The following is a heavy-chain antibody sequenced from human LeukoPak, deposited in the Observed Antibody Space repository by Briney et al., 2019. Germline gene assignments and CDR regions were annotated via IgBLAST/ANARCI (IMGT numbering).Heavy chain of an antibody. CDR3: ARAVVPAARAGSIWFDP. CDR1: GYTFTSYG. D-gene: IGHD2-2*01. Sequence: ASVKVSCKASGYTFTSYGISWVRQAPGQGLEWMGWISAYNGNTNYAQKLQGRVTMTTDTSTSTAYMELSSLRSDDTAVYYCARAVVPAARAGSIWFDPWGQGTLVTVSS. J-gene: IGHJ5*02. V-gene: IGHV1-18*01. CDR2: ISAYNGNT.